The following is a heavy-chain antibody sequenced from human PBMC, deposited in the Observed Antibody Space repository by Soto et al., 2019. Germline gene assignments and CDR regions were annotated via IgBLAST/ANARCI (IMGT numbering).Heavy chain of an antibody. CDR2: ITSSSTTV. CDR1: GFTFSTYS. CDR3: ARNDILNL. D-gene: IGHD3-9*01. Sequence: PGGSLRLSCAASGFTFSTYSMNWVRQAPGKGLEWVSYITSSSTTVWYADSVKGRFTISRDNAENSLYLQMNSLRDEDTAVYYCARNDILNLWGQGTLVTVSS. J-gene: IGHJ1*01. V-gene: IGHV3-48*02.